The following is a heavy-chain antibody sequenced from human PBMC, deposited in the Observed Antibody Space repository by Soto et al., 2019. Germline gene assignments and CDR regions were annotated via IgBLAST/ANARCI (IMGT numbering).Heavy chain of an antibody. CDR2: ITPIFGTA. V-gene: IGHV1-69*01. CDR3: ARLFDYDGSGYYYAY. D-gene: IGHD3-22*01. Sequence: QVQLVQSGAEVKKPGSSVKVSCKASGGTFSRNDISWVRQAPGQGLEWMGGITPIFGTANYAQKFQGRVTITAEESTSTAYMELSSLRSEDTAVYYCARLFDYDGSGYYYAYWGQGTLVTVSS. CDR1: GGTFSRND. J-gene: IGHJ4*02.